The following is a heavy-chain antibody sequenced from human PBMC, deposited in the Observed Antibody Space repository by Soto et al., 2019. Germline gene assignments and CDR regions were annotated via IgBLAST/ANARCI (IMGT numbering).Heavy chain of an antibody. CDR1: GGSISSYY. V-gene: IGHV4-59*08. D-gene: IGHD1-1*01. Sequence: QVQLQESGPGLVKPSETLSLTCTVSGGSISSYYWSWIRQPPGKGLEWIGYIYYSGSTNYNPSLXRXVXIXXDSPKIQFSLRLSSVTAADTAVYYCARRYGYSFDYWGQGTLVTVSS. J-gene: IGHJ4*02. CDR2: IYYSGST. CDR3: ARRYGYSFDY.